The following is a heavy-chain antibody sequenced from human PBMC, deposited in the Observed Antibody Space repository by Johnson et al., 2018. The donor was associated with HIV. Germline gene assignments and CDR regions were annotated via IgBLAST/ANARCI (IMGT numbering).Heavy chain of an antibody. V-gene: IGHV3-9*01. D-gene: IGHD6-19*01. Sequence: VQVVESGGGLVQPGRSLRLSCAASGFTFDDYAMHWVRQAPGKGLEWVSGISWNSGSIGYADSVKGRFTISRDNAKNSLYLQMNSLRAEDTAVYYCAKGMGQWLARGAFDIWGQGTMVTVSS. J-gene: IGHJ3*02. CDR1: GFTFDDYA. CDR2: ISWNSGSI. CDR3: AKGMGQWLARGAFDI.